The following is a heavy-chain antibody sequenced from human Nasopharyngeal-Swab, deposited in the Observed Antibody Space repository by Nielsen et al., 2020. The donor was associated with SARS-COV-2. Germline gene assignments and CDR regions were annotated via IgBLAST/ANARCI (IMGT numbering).Heavy chain of an antibody. J-gene: IGHJ3*02. V-gene: IGHV3-11*01. CDR2: ISTSGSTI. Sequence: GGSLRLSCAASGFTFSDYYMSWIRQAPGKGLGWVSYISTSGSTISFADSVKGRFTISRDNAKNSLYLQMNSLRAEDTAVYYCARPRGGWAFDIWGQGTTVTVSS. CDR3: ARPRGGWAFDI. D-gene: IGHD3-16*01. CDR1: GFTFSDYY.